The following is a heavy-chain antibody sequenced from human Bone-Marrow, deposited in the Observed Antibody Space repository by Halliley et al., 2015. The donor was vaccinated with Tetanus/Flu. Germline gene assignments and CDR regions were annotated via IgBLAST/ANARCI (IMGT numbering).Heavy chain of an antibody. J-gene: IGHJ3*02. D-gene: IGHD1-26*01. CDR2: ISTSGGSI. V-gene: IGHV3-48*03. Sequence: VQSGGSLRLSCAASGSIFSSYEMNWVRQAPGKGLEWVSYISTSGGSISYADSVKGRFTISRDNAKNSLFLQMNSLGAEDTAIYYCARDSGDMGAGNAFDIWGQGTMVTVSS. CDR3: ARDSGDMGAGNAFDI. CDR1: GSIFSSYE.